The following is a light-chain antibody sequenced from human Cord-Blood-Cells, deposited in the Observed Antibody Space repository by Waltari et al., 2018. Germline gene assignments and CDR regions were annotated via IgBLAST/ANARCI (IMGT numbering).Light chain of an antibody. J-gene: IGLJ3*02. Sequence: QSVLTQPPSVSGAPGPRVTISCTGSSSNIGAGSDVPWYQQLPGTAPKLLIYGNSNRPSGVPDRFSGSKSGTSASLAITGLQAEDEADYYCQSYDSSLSGWVFGGGTKLTVL. CDR1: SSNIGAGSD. CDR3: QSYDSSLSGWV. CDR2: GNS. V-gene: IGLV1-40*01.